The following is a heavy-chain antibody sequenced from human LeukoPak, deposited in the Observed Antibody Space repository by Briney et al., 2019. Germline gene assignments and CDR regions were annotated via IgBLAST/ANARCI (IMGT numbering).Heavy chain of an antibody. V-gene: IGHV1-2*06. CDR1: GYTFTGYY. CDR3: ATTPLPDISGWYQRPYDY. D-gene: IGHD6-19*01. J-gene: IGHJ4*02. CDR2: INPNSGGT. Sequence: ASVKVSCKASGYTFTGYYMHWVRQAPGQGLEWMGRINPNSGGTNYAQKFQGRVTMTRDTSISTAYMELSRLRSDDTAVYYCATTPLPDISGWYQRPYDYWGQGTLVTVSS.